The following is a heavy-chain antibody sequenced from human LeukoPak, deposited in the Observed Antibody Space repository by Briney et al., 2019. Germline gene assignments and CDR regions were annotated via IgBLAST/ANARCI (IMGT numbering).Heavy chain of an antibody. CDR1: GFIFISYS. CDR3: VKGSGSYYYNWFAP. D-gene: IGHD3-10*01. J-gene: IGHJ5*02. V-gene: IGHV3-21*01. Sequence: GGSLRLSCAASGFIFISYSMNWVRQAPGKGLEWVSSISSSSSYIYYADSVKGRFTISIDNAKDSLYLQMNSLRAEDTAVYYCVKGSGSYYYNWFAPWGQGTLVTVSS. CDR2: ISSSSSYI.